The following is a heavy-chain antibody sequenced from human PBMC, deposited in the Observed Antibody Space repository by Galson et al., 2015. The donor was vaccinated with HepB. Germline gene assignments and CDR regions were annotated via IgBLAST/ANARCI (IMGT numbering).Heavy chain of an antibody. V-gene: IGHV3-7*04. CDR3: AGGITMVRGADY. CDR2: IKQDGSEK. Sequence: LRLSCAASGFTFSSYWMTWVRQAPGKGLEWVATIKQDGSEKNYVDSVKGRFTISRDNAKKSVYLQMNSLRAEDTAVYYCAGGITMVRGADYWGQGTLVTVSS. J-gene: IGHJ4*02. CDR1: GFTFSSYW. D-gene: IGHD3-10*01.